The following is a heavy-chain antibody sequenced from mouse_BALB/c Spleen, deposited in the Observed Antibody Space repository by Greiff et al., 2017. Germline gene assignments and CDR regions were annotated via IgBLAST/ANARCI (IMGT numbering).Heavy chain of an antibody. CDR3: ARDLGYYGSSYAMDY. V-gene: IGHV2-6-7*01. CDR2: IWGDGST. J-gene: IGHJ4*01. D-gene: IGHD1-1*01. Sequence: QVQLQQSGPGLVAPSQSLSITCTVSGFSLTGYGVNWVRQPPGKGLEWLGMIWGDGSTDYNSALKSRLSISKDNSKSQVFLKMNSLQTDDTARYYCARDLGYYGSSYAMDYWGQGTSVTVSS. CDR1: GFSLTGYG.